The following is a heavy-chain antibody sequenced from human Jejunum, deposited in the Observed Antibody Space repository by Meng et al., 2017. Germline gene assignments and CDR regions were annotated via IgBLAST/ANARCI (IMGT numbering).Heavy chain of an antibody. J-gene: IGHJ5*02. CDR2: INQGGNEK. CDR3: ARVGYYDSNAYWTWFDP. D-gene: IGHD3-22*01. Sequence: GESLKISCVASGFIFSNNWMGWVRQAPGKGLEWVATINQGGNEKKYVDSVKGRFTVSRDNAKNSLYLQMSSLRSEDTAVYYCARVGYYDSNAYWTWFDPWGQGTLVTVSS. V-gene: IGHV3-7*03. CDR1: GFIFSNNW.